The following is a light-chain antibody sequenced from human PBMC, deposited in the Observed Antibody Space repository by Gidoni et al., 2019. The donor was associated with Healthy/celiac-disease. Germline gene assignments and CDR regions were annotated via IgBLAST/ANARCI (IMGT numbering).Light chain of an antibody. Sequence: DIQLTQSPSSLSASVGDRVTITCRASQSISSYLTWYQQKPGNAPKLLVYAASSLQSGVPSRFSGSGSGTDFTLTISSLQPEEFATYYCQQSYSTPRTFGQGTKVEIK. J-gene: IGKJ1*01. V-gene: IGKV1-39*01. CDR1: QSISSY. CDR3: QQSYSTPRT. CDR2: AAS.